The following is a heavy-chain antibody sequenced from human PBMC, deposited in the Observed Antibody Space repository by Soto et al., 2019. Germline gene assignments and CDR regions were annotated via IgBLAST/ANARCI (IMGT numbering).Heavy chain of an antibody. CDR3: ARVLRYYDSSDYDNWFDP. D-gene: IGHD3-22*01. Sequence: PSETLSLTCIVSGGSISSGGYYWSWIRQHPGKGLEWIGYIYYSGSTYYNPSLKSRVTISVDTSKNQFSLKLSSVTAADTAVYYCARVLRYYDSSDYDNWFDPWGQGTLVTVSS. J-gene: IGHJ5*02. V-gene: IGHV4-31*03. CDR2: IYYSGST. CDR1: GGSISSGGYY.